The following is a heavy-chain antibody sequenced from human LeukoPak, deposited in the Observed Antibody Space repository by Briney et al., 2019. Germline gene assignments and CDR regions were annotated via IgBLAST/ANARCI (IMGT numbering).Heavy chain of an antibody. Sequence: ASVKVSCKASGYTFTAYYIHWARQAPGQGLEWMGWINPNSGGTNYAQKFQGRVTLTRDTSITTAYTELNRLRSDDTAVYYCAKARGLYCSSTSCYDCDVWGKGTTVTVSS. V-gene: IGHV1-2*02. J-gene: IGHJ6*04. CDR2: INPNSGGT. D-gene: IGHD2-2*01. CDR3: AKARGLYCSSTSCYDCDV. CDR1: GYTFTAYY.